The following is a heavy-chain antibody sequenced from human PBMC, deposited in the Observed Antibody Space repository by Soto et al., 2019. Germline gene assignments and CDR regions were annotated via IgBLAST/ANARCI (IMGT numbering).Heavy chain of an antibody. Sequence: LSLSCAASGFTLRTYTMNWVRQAPGKGLEWVSSISISSSDRYYADSVRGRFTISRDNAKNALYLQMNSLRADDTAVYFCVRGMNPLFGGQGTLVTVSS. V-gene: IGHV3-21*06. CDR1: GFTLRTYT. CDR3: VRGMNPLF. J-gene: IGHJ4*01. CDR2: ISISSSDR.